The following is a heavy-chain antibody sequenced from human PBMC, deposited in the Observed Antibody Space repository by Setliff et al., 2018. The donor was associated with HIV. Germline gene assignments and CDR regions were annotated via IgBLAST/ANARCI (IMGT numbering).Heavy chain of an antibody. D-gene: IGHD5-18*01. V-gene: IGHV4-59*01. CDR3: ARDSGGYNYGFAVGSFDY. J-gene: IGHJ4*02. CDR2: IYYTGST. Sequence: SETLSLTCTVSSDSIRFYYWTWIRQPPGKGLEWIGNIYYTGSTNYNPSLKSRITISIDTSKSQFSLKLTSVAAADTALYYCARDSGGYNYGFAVGSFDYWGQGALVTVSS. CDR1: SDSIRFYY.